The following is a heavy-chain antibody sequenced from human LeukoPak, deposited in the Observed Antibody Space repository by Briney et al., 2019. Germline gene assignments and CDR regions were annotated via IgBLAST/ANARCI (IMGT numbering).Heavy chain of an antibody. CDR3: ARDGFGVGAPGFDY. Sequence: PGGSLRLSCAASGFTFSSYSMNWVRQAPGKGLEWVSYISSSSSTIYYADSVKGRFTISRDNAKNSLYLQMNSLRAEDTAVYYCARDGFGVGAPGFDYWGQGTLVTVSS. D-gene: IGHD1-26*01. CDR1: GFTFSSYS. J-gene: IGHJ4*02. V-gene: IGHV3-48*01. CDR2: ISSSSSTI.